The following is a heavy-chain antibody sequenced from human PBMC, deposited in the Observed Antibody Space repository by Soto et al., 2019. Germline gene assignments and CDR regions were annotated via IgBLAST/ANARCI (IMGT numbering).Heavy chain of an antibody. CDR2: IWYDGSNK. J-gene: IGHJ5*02. Sequence: GSLRLSCAASGFTFSSYGMHWVRQAPGKGLEWVAVIWYDGSNKYYADSVKGRFTISRDNSKNTLYLQMNSLRAEDTAVYYCARDLYCSSTSCYTGSWFDPWGQGTLVTVSS. CDR3: ARDLYCSSTSCYTGSWFDP. V-gene: IGHV3-33*01. CDR1: GFTFSSYG. D-gene: IGHD2-2*02.